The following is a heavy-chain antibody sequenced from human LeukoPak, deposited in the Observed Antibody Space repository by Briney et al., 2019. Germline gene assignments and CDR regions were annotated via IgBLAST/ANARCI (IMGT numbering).Heavy chain of an antibody. Sequence: PSQTLSLTCTVSGGSISSGSYYWSWIRQPPGKGLEWIGYIYYSGSTNYNPSLKSRVTISVDTSKNQFSLKLSSVTAADTAVYYCARGVAAAGTTPIYYYYYYMDVWGKGTTVTISS. D-gene: IGHD6-13*01. J-gene: IGHJ6*03. CDR2: IYYSGST. CDR1: GGSISSGSYY. V-gene: IGHV4-61*01. CDR3: ARGVAAAGTTPIYYYYYYMDV.